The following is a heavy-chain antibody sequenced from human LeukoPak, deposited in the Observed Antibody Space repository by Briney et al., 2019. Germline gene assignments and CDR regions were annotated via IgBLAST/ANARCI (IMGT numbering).Heavy chain of an antibody. D-gene: IGHD3-16*01. V-gene: IGHV3-33*03. Sequence: GGSLRLSCAASGFTFSSYGMHWVRQAPGKGLEWVAVIWYDGSNKYYADSVKGRFTIFRDNARNSLYLQMNSLRAEDTAVYYCASHSYGYNHWGQGTLVIVSS. CDR3: ASHSYGYNH. J-gene: IGHJ5*02. CDR2: IWYDGSNK. CDR1: GFTFSSYG.